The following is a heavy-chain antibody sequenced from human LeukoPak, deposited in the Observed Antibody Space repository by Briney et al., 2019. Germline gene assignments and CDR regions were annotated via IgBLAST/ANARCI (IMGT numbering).Heavy chain of an antibody. J-gene: IGHJ5*02. D-gene: IGHD5-18*01. CDR2: ISSSSSYI. Sequence: GGSLRLSCAASGFTFSSYRMNWVRQAPGKGLEWVSAISSSSSYIYYAVSVKGRFTISRDNSKNTLYLQMNSLRAEDTAVYYCARANTAMASWGQGTLVTVSS. CDR3: ARANTAMAS. CDR1: GFTFSSYR. V-gene: IGHV3-21*04.